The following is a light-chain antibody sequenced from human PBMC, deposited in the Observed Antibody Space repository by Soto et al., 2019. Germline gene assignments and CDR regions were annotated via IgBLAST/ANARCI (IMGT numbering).Light chain of an antibody. V-gene: IGKV3-20*01. CDR1: QSVTSTY. Sequence: EIVLTQSPGTLSLSPGDRATLSCRASQSVTSTYFAWYQQKPGQAPRLLIYGASRRAIGIPDRFSGSGSGTDFTLTISRLEPEDFAVYYCQQYGSSLYTFGQGTKQEIK. J-gene: IGKJ2*01. CDR3: QQYGSSLYT. CDR2: GAS.